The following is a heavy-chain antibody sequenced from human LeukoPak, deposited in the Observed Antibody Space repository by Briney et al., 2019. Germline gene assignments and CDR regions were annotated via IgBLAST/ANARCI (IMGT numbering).Heavy chain of an antibody. CDR2: IRSGSGYI. V-gene: IGHV3-21*01. Sequence: GRSLRLSCAASGFTFSSYSMNWVRHAPGKGLEWVSSIRSGSGYIYYADSVKGRFTISRDNAKNSLYLQMNSLRAEDTAVYYCARVVAVAGTSRGYFDYWGQGTLVTVSS. CDR1: GFTFSSYS. J-gene: IGHJ4*02. CDR3: ARVVAVAGTSRGYFDY. D-gene: IGHD6-19*01.